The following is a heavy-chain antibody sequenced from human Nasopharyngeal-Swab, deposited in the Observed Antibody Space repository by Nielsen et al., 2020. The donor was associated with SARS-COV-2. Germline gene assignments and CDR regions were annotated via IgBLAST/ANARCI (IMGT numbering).Heavy chain of an antibody. J-gene: IGHJ6*02. CDR3: TTDLSESTVVSVFRNNYYGMDV. CDR2: IKSKTDGGTT. D-gene: IGHD4-23*01. Sequence: WIRQPPGKGLEWVGRIKSKTDGGTTDYAAPVKGRFTISRDDSKNTLYLQMNSLKTEDTAVYYCTTDLSESTVVSVFRNNYYGMDVWGQGTTVTVSS. V-gene: IGHV3-15*01.